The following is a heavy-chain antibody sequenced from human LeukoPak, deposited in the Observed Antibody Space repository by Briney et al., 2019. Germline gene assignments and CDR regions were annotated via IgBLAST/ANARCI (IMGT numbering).Heavy chain of an antibody. D-gene: IGHD6-13*01. CDR1: EDTFTSYY. CDR2: INPSGGST. Sequence: ASVKASCKASEDTFTSYYMHWVRQAPGQGLEWMGIINPSGGSTSYAQKFQGRVTMTRDTSTSTVYMELSSLRSEDTAVYYCARCDSSSWYMGWFDPWGQGTLVTVSS. J-gene: IGHJ5*02. V-gene: IGHV1-46*01. CDR3: ARCDSSSWYMGWFDP.